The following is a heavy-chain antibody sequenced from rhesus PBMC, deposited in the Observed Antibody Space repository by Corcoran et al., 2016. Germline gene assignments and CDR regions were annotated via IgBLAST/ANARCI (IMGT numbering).Heavy chain of an antibody. J-gene: IGHJ4*01. Sequence: QVQLQESGPGLVKPSETLSLTCAVSGGSISSSNWWSWIRQPPGKGLEWSGYISVSSGSTTYNPSPKSRGTSSTDTSKNQFSLKLRSVAAADKAVYYCAGDVGIQLQNDFDYWGQGVLVTVSS. D-gene: IGHD5-12*01. CDR2: ISVSSGST. CDR1: GGSISSSNW. V-gene: IGHV4-65*01. CDR3: AGDVGIQLQNDFDY.